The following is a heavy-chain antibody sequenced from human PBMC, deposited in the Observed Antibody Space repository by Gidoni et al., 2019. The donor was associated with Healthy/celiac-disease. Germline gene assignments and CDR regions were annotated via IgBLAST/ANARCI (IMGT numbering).Heavy chain of an antibody. V-gene: IGHV4-34*01. Sequence: QVQLQQWGAGLLKPSETLSLTCAVYGGSFSGYYWSWIRQPPGKGLEWIGEINHSGSTNYNPSLKSRVTISVDTSKNQFSLKLSSVTAADTAVYYCARVGLTMVQGAYRRAPLRNFDYWGQGTLVTVSS. CDR3: ARVGLTMVQGAYRRAPLRNFDY. D-gene: IGHD3-10*01. J-gene: IGHJ4*02. CDR2: INHSGST. CDR1: GGSFSGYY.